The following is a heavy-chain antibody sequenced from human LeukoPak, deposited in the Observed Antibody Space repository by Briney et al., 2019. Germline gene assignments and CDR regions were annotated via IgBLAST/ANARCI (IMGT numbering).Heavy chain of an antibody. V-gene: IGHV3-48*04. Sequence: GGSLRLSCAASGFTFSSYSMNWVRQAPGKGLEWVSYISSSSSTIYYADSVKGRFTISRDNAKNSLYLQMNSLRAEDTAVYYCARGGGYSYGLWGQGTLVTVSS. CDR1: GFTFSSYS. CDR2: ISSSSSTI. D-gene: IGHD5-18*01. J-gene: IGHJ4*02. CDR3: ARGGGYSYGL.